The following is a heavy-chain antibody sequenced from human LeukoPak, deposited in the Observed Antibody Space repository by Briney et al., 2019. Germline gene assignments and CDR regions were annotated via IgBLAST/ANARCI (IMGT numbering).Heavy chain of an antibody. CDR3: ARSLSSWLDP. CDR1: GFTFSIYT. CDR2: ISSISSYI. J-gene: IGHJ5*02. V-gene: IGHV3-21*01. D-gene: IGHD3-16*02. Sequence: GGSLRLSCVASGFTFSIYTMSWVRQGPGKGLEWVSYISSISSYIYYADSVKGRFTISRDNAKNSLYLQMNSLRAEDTAVYYCARSLSSWLDPWGQGTLVTVSS.